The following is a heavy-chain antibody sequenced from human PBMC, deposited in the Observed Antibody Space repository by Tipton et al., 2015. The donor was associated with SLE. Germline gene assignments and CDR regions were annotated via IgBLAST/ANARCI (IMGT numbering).Heavy chain of an antibody. CDR1: GGSISSGSYY. J-gene: IGHJ4*02. CDR2: IYTSGST. CDR3: ARGAGGGEY. Sequence: TLSLTCTVSGGSISSGSYYWSWIRQPAGKGLEWIGHIYTSGSTNYNPSLKSRVTISVDTSKNQFSLKLSSVTAADTAVYYCARGAGGGEYWGQGTLVTVSS. V-gene: IGHV4-61*09. D-gene: IGHD2-8*02.